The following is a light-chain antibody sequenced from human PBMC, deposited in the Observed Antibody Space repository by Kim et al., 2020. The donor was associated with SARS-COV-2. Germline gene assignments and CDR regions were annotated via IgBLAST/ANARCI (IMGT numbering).Light chain of an antibody. CDR1: NIGSNS. CDR2: YDS. J-gene: IGLJ3*02. CDR3: QVWDSSSDGV. Sequence: VAPGKKASITCGGDNIGSNSVHWYQQKPGQAPVLVIYYDSDRPSGIPERFSGSNSGNTATLTISRVEAGDEADYYCQVWDSSSDGVFGGGTQLTVL. V-gene: IGLV3-21*04.